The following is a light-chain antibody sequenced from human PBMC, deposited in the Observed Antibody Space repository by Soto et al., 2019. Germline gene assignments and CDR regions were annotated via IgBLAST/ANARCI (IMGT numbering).Light chain of an antibody. J-gene: IGLJ3*02. CDR1: SSNIGAGYD. CDR2: GNN. V-gene: IGLV1-40*01. Sequence: QSVLTQPPSVSGAPGQRVTISCTGSSSNIGAGYDVHWYQQLPGTAPKLLIYGNNNRPSGVPDRFSGSNSDTSASLAITGLQAEDEADYYGQSYDSSLSGYVVFGGGTKLTVL. CDR3: QSYDSSLSGYVV.